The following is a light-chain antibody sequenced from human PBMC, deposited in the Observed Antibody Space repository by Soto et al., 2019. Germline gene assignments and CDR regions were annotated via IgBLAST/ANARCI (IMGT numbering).Light chain of an antibody. CDR1: QDIRKY. V-gene: IGKV1-33*01. CDR3: RQHRTPPRT. Sequence: MTTSPASLSSTQEDRVTITCQASQDIRKYLNWYQQKPGKAPKLLLYDASNLETGVPSRFIGCGAETDIPFTITVPPSLHIGSYYLRQHRTPPRTFGGGTKVDIK. J-gene: IGKJ4*01. CDR2: DAS.